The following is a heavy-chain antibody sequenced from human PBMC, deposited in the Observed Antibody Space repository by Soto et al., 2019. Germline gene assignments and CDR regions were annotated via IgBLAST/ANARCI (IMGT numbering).Heavy chain of an antibody. CDR1: GFTFSSYA. Sequence: PGGSLRLSCAASGFTFSSYAMSWVRQAPGKGLEWVSAISGSGGSTYYADSVKGRFTISRDNSKNTLYLQMNSLRAEDTAVYYCAKGAGNIGYYYYGMDVWGQGTTVTVSS. CDR3: AKGAGNIGYYYYGMDV. D-gene: IGHD6-19*01. V-gene: IGHV3-23*01. CDR2: ISGSGGST. J-gene: IGHJ6*02.